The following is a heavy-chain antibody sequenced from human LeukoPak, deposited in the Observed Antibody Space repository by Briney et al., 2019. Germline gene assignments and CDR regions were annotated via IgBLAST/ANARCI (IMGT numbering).Heavy chain of an antibody. D-gene: IGHD6-6*01. V-gene: IGHV4-4*07. CDR3: ARVAGIAACPPQKNYYYYMDV. CDR1: GGSISSYY. CDR2: IYTSGST. J-gene: IGHJ6*03. Sequence: PSETLSLTCTVSGGSISSYYWSWIRQPAGKGLEWIGRIYTSGSTNYNPSLKSRVTMSVDTSKNQFSLKLSSVTAADTAVYYCARVAGIAACPPQKNYYYYMDVWGKGTTVTVSS.